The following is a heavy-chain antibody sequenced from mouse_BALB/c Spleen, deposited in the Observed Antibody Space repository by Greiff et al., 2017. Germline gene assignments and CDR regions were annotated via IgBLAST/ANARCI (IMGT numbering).Heavy chain of an antibody. CDR3: TRNTGAPLAY. CDR2: IRLKSNNYAT. CDR1: GFTFSNYW. V-gene: IGHV6-6*02. J-gene: IGHJ3*01. Sequence: EVKLLESGGGLVQPGGSMKLSCVASGFTFSNYWMNWVRQSPGKGLEWVAEIRLKSNNYATHYAESVKGRFTISRDDSKSSVYLQMNNLRAEDTGIYYCTRNTGAPLAYWGQGTLVTVSA. D-gene: IGHD1-1*01.